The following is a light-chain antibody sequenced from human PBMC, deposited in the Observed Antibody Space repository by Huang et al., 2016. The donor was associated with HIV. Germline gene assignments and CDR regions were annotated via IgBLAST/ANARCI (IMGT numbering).Light chain of an antibody. Sequence: EVVLTQSPDTLSLSPGERATLSCRASQSLGSSSLAWYQQKPGQAPRLLIYATSTRPTGLPDRFSGSGSGTDFSLTVTRLEPEDFAVYYCQRYGSSPPYTFGQGTKLEI. J-gene: IGKJ2*01. CDR3: QRYGSSPPYT. V-gene: IGKV3-20*01. CDR2: ATS. CDR1: QSLGSSS.